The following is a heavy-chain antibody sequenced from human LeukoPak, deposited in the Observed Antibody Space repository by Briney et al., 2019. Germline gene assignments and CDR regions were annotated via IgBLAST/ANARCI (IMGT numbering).Heavy chain of an antibody. CDR3: ARSAPLAAAGTGDFDY. Sequence: ASVKVSCKASGYTFTGYYIHWVRQAPGQGLEWMGWIDPNSGVTNYAQKFQGRVTMTRDTSISTAYMELSRPRSDDTAVYYCARSAPLAAAGTGDFDYWGQGTLVTVST. CDR2: IDPNSGVT. CDR1: GYTFTGYY. D-gene: IGHD6-13*01. J-gene: IGHJ4*02. V-gene: IGHV1-2*02.